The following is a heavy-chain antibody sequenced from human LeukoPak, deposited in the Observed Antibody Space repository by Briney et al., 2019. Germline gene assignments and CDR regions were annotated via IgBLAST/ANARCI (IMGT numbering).Heavy chain of an antibody. CDR1: VYTFTNFY. D-gene: IGHD1-26*01. Sequence: ASVKVSCKASVYTFTNFYIHWVRQAPGQGLEWMGWMNPNSGDTSYAREFQDRVTMTRDTSLSTAYMELSRLRSDDTAVYYCARQLVGATDFDYWGQGTLVTVSS. CDR3: ARQLVGATDFDY. V-gene: IGHV1-2*02. J-gene: IGHJ4*02. CDR2: MNPNSGDT.